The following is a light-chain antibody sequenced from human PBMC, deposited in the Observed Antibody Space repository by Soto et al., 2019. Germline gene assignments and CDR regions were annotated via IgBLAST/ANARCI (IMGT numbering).Light chain of an antibody. V-gene: IGLV1-44*01. J-gene: IGLJ2*01. CDR1: ASNIGRNT. CDR2: SDN. CDR3: AVWDDSLSGPV. Sequence: QSVLTQPPSASGTPGQRVTISCSGGASNIGRNTVNWYQDLPGTAPKLLISSDNNRPSGVPDRFSGAKSGTSASLAISGLQSDDEAEYYCAVWDDSLSGPVFGGGTKLTVL.